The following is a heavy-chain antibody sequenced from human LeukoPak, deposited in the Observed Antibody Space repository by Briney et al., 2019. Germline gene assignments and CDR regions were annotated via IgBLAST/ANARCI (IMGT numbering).Heavy chain of an antibody. J-gene: IGHJ5*02. CDR2: MYNSGST. CDR3: ARYCSGGNCYNWFGP. D-gene: IGHD2-15*01. Sequence: PSETLSLTRTVSGGSIGSHYWSWIRQSPGKGLEWIGFMYNSGSTKYNPSLQSRVTISVDTSKNQFSLKLSSVTAADTAVYYCARYCSGGNCYNWFGPWGQGTLVTVSS. CDR1: GGSIGSHY. V-gene: IGHV4-59*11.